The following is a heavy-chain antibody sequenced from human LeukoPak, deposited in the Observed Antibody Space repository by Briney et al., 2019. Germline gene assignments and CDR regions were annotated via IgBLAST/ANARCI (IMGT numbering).Heavy chain of an antibody. V-gene: IGHV4-59*08. J-gene: IGHJ4*02. CDR2: IYYTGGT. Sequence: SETLSLTCTVSGGSIGSDYWTWIRQPPGKGLEYIGYIYYTGGTNYNPSLKSRITISVDTSKDQFSLKLSSVTAADTAVYFCAKYGNSGWVIDNWGQGTLVTVSS. D-gene: IGHD6-19*01. CDR1: GGSIGSDY. CDR3: AKYGNSGWVIDN.